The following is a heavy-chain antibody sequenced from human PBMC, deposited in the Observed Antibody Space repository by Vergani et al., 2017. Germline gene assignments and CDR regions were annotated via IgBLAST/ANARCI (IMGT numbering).Heavy chain of an antibody. J-gene: IGHJ4*02. V-gene: IGHV3-23*01. CDR1: GFTFSSYA. CDR3: AKLDSSSPRGFSGY. Sequence: EVQLLESGGGVVQPGGSLRLSCAASGFTFSSYAMSWVRQAPGKGLEWVAAISGSGGSTYYADTVQGRFTISRENSKTTLYLQMNSLRAEDTAVYYCAKLDSSSPRGFSGYWGQGTLVTVSS. CDR2: ISGSGGST. D-gene: IGHD6-6*01.